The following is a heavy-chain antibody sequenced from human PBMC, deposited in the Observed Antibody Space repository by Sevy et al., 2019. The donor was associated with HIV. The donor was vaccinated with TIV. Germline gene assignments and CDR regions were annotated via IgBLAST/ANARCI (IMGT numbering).Heavy chain of an antibody. V-gene: IGHV4-39*01. CDR3: TRHIRAVAGFPLYFDY. CDR2: IYYSGST. D-gene: IGHD6-19*01. J-gene: IGHJ4*02. CDR1: GGSISSSSYY. Sequence: SETLSLTCTVSGGSISSSSYYWGWIRQPPGKGLEWIGSIYYSGSTYYNPSLKSRVTISVDTSKNQFSLKLSSVTAADTAVYYCTRHIRAVAGFPLYFDYWGQGTLVTVSS.